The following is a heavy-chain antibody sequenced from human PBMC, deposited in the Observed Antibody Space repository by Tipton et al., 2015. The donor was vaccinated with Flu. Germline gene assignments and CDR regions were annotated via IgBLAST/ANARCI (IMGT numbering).Heavy chain of an antibody. CDR1: GGSFSGYY. CDR2: INHSGST. Sequence: LRLSCAVCGGSFSGYYWSWIRQPPGKGLEWIGEINHSGSTNYNPSLKSRVTISVDTSKNQFSLKLSSVTAADTAVYYCARGGDSSGWYTYWGQGTLVTVSS. D-gene: IGHD6-19*01. CDR3: ARGGDSSGWYTY. J-gene: IGHJ4*02. V-gene: IGHV4-34*01.